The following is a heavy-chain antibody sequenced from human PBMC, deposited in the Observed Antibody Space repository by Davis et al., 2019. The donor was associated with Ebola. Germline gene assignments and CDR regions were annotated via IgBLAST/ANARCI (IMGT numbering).Heavy chain of an antibody. J-gene: IGHJ6*04. CDR3: ARVEYFYHVMDV. CDR2: ISSSASTE. CDR1: GFTFSDYY. Sequence: PGGSLRLSCAASGFTFSDYYMTWIRQAPGKGLEWVSHISSSASTEDYTDSVKGRFTISRDNAKNSLYLQMNSLRAEDTAVYYCARVEYFYHVMDVWGKGTTVTVSS. V-gene: IGHV3-11*01. D-gene: IGHD2/OR15-2a*01.